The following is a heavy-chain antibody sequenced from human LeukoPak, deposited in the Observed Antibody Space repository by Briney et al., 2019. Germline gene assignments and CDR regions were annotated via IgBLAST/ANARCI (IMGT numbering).Heavy chain of an antibody. V-gene: IGHV4-34*01. J-gene: IGHJ4*02. CDR1: GGSFSGYY. CDR3: ARAEVTTAFDY. CDR2: INHSGST. D-gene: IGHD4-17*01. Sequence: PSETLSLTCAVYGGSFSGYYWSCIRQPPGKGLEWIGEINHSGSTNYNPSLKSRVTMSVDTSKNQFSLKLSSVTAADTAVYYCARAEVTTAFDYWGQGTLVTVSS.